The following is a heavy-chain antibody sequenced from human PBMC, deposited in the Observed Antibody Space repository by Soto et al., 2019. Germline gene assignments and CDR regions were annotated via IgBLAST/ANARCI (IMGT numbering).Heavy chain of an antibody. Sequence: PSYTLTLTCTVSGSSISSSSYYWGWIRQPPGKGLEWIGSIYYSRSTYYNPSLKSRVTISVDASKISLYVQMNSLRAEDTAVYYWARPTYYYDSSGPPAYWGQGTLVNVS. J-gene: IGHJ4*02. CDR2: IYYSRST. D-gene: IGHD3-22*01. CDR1: GSSISSSSYY. V-gene: IGHV4-39*01. CDR3: ARPTYYYDSSGPPAY.